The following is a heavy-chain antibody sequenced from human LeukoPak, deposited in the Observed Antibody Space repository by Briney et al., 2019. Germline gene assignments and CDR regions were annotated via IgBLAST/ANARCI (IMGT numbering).Heavy chain of an antibody. CDR1: GYTFSDYY. J-gene: IGHJ4*02. V-gene: IGHV1-2*02. CDR3: ARSASLYDILTGAQAPFDY. Sequence: ASVKVSCKPSGYTFSDYYMHWVRQAPGQGLEWMGWINPNSGGTNYAQKFQGRVTMTRDTSISTAYMELSRLRSDDTAVYYCARSASLYDILTGAQAPFDYWGQGTLVTVSS. CDR2: INPNSGGT. D-gene: IGHD3-9*01.